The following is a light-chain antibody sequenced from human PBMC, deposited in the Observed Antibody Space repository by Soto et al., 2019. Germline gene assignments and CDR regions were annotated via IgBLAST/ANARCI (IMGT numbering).Light chain of an antibody. J-gene: IGKJ4*01. V-gene: IGKV3-15*01. CDR3: QQYIKWPLT. Sequence: EIVMTQFPATLSVFPGRRATLSCRASQSVSSSLAWYQQKPGQAPRLLIYAASTRDTGIPARFSGSGSGTEFTLTISSLQSEDFAVYYCQQYIKWPLTFGGGTKVDIK. CDR2: AAS. CDR1: QSVSSS.